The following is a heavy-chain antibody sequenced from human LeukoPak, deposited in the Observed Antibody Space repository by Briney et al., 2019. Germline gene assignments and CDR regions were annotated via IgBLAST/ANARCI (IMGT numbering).Heavy chain of an antibody. CDR1: GFTFSTHR. Sequence: PGGSLRLSCAASGFTFSTHRMHWVRQAPGKGLEWVSSISGTSTYIHYADSVRGRFTISRDNAKNSLYLQMNSLRAEDTAVYYCARDRGFIGVFYNGVDVWGQRTTVTVSS. J-gene: IGHJ6*02. V-gene: IGHV3-21*01. CDR3: ARDRGFIGVFYNGVDV. D-gene: IGHD3-10*01. CDR2: ISGTSTYI.